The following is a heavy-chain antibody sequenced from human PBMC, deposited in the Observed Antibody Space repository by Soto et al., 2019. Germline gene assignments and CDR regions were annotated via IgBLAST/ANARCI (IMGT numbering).Heavy chain of an antibody. CDR3: VSDRGYGHASVPYS. D-gene: IGHD5-18*01. CDR2: ISYDGGLQ. Sequence: QAQLVESGGGVVQPGRSLRLSCAASGFTFSSYGMHWVRQAPGTGLEWVAVISYDGGLQHYADSVKGRFTISRDNSKNSVLLQMNSRRAEHTAVYYCVSDRGYGHASVPYSWGQGTLVSVSS. J-gene: IGHJ4*02. V-gene: IGHV3-30*03. CDR1: GFTFSSYG.